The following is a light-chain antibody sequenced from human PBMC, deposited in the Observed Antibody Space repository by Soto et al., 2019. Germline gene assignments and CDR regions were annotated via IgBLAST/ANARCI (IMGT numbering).Light chain of an antibody. CDR2: AAS. CDR3: LQDHNYPLT. V-gene: IGKV1-6*01. CDR1: QGMRND. Sequence: AIPMTQSPSSLSASVGDRVIITCRASQGMRNDLGWDQQKPGKAPKLLIYAASSLQSGVPSRFSGSGSGTDFTLTITSLQPDDFATYYCLQDHNYPLTFGQGTKV. J-gene: IGKJ1*01.